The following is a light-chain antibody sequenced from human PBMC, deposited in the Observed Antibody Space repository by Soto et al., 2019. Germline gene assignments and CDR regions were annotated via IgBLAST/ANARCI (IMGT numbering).Light chain of an antibody. CDR3: LQDHDDSWK. CDR2: GAS. J-gene: IGKJ1*01. Sequence: AIQMTQSPASLSASVVDRVTISFLASQGIGNALGWYQQKPGKPPKVLIYGASNLQSGVPPRFSGSRSGTEFTLTVSSLQPEDFATYYCLQDHDDSWKFGQGTKVDIK. V-gene: IGKV1-6*01. CDR1: QGIGNA.